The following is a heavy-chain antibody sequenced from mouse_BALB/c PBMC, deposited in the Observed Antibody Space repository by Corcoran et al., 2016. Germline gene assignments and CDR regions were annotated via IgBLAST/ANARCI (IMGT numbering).Heavy chain of an antibody. CDR2: INPYNGAT. CDR1: GYSFTGYY. V-gene: IGHV1-26*01. CDR3: ARGQGSSPYWYFDV. J-gene: IGHJ1*01. Sequence: EVQLQQSGPELVKPGASVKISCKASGYSFTGYYMHWVKQSHVKSLEWIGRINPYNGATSYNQNFKDKASLTVDKSSSTAYMELHSLTSADSAVYYCARGQGSSPYWYFDVWGAGITVTVSS. D-gene: IGHD1-1*01.